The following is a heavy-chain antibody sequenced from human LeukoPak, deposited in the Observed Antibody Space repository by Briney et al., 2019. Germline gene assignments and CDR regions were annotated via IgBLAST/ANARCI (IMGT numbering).Heavy chain of an antibody. CDR2: IYYGGST. Sequence: SETLSLTCTVSGGSISTNSYLWGWIRQPPGKGLEWIGNIYYGGSTYYNPSLKSRVTMSIDTSTSQISLRLSSVTAADTAVYYCARTGSAAGQYYFDYWGQGTLVTVSS. V-gene: IGHV4-39*07. J-gene: IGHJ4*02. CDR1: GGSISTNSYL. CDR3: ARTGSAAGQYYFDY. D-gene: IGHD6-13*01.